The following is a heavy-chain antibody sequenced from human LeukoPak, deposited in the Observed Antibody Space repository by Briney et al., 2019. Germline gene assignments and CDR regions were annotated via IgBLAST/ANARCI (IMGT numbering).Heavy chain of an antibody. CDR1: GFTISSYG. Sequence: GGSLRLSCAASGFTISSYGMSWVRQAPGKGLEWVSAISGSGGSTYYADSVKGRFTISRDNSKNTLYLQMSSLRAEDTAVYYCAKGGSSSWDYFDYWGQGTLVTVSS. CDR2: ISGSGGST. D-gene: IGHD6-13*01. CDR3: AKGGSSSWDYFDY. J-gene: IGHJ4*02. V-gene: IGHV3-23*01.